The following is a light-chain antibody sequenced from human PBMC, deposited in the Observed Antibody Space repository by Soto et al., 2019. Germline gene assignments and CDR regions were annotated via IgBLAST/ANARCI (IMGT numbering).Light chain of an antibody. Sequence: IQLTQSPSSLSASVGDRVTITCRARQGISSHLAWYQQKPGKAPKVLIYSASTLESGVPSRFSGSGSGKDFTRTISSLQPEDFAAYYCQQFKSLPLTCGGGTRVEIK. V-gene: IGKV1-9*01. CDR1: QGISSH. CDR3: QQFKSLPLT. J-gene: IGKJ4*01. CDR2: SAS.